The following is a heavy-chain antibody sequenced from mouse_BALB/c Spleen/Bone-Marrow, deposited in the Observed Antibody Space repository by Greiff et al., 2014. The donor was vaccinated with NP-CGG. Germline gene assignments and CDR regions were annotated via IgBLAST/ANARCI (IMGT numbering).Heavy chain of an antibody. CDR3: ARNFYGSAYFDF. D-gene: IGHD1-1*01. CDR1: GYKFTDYA. Sequence: GVSVKISCKGSGYKFTDYAMHWVKQSHAKSLEWIGLISTYSGNTHYNQKFKGKATMTVDKSSSTAYMELARLTSEDSAIYYCARNFYGSAYFDFWGQGSTLTVSS. CDR2: ISTYSGNT. V-gene: IGHV1S137*01. J-gene: IGHJ2*01.